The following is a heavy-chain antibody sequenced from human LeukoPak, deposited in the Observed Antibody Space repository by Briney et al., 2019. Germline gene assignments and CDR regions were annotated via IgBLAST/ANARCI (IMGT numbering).Heavy chain of an antibody. CDR3: ARDPSGSYYNEHDY. D-gene: IGHD3-10*01. CDR1: GFTFSSYW. CDR2: IKPDGSEK. J-gene: IGHJ4*02. Sequence: GGSLRLSCAASGFTFSSYWMTWVRQVPGKGLEWMTNIKPDGSEKYYVDSVKGRFTISRDNAKNSLYLQMNSLSAEDTAVYYCARDPSGSYYNEHDYWGQGTLVTVSS. V-gene: IGHV3-7*03.